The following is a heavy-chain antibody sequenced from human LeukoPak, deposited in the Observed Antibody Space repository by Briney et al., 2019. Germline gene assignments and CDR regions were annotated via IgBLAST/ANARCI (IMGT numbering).Heavy chain of an antibody. CDR2: INHSGST. CDR3: ARGFSTMVRGVVPFDY. J-gene: IGHJ4*02. V-gene: IGHV4-34*01. CDR1: GGSFSGYY. Sequence: SETLSLTCAVYGGSFSGYYWSWIRQPPGKGLEWIGEINHSGSTNYNPSLKSRVTISVDTSKNQFSLKLSSVTAADTAVYYCARGFSTMVRGVVPFDYWGQGTLVTVSS. D-gene: IGHD3-10*01.